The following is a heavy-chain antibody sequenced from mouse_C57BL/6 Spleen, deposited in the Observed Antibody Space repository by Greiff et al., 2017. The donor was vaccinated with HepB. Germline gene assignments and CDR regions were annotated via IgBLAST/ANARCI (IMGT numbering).Heavy chain of an antibody. CDR3: ARKENSNYDYAMDY. CDR2: IYPRSGNT. V-gene: IGHV1-81*01. Sequence: QVQLQQSGAELARPGASVKLSCKASGYTFTSYGISWVKQRTGQGLEWIGEIYPRSGNTYYNEKFKGKATLTADKSSSTAYMELRSLTSEDSAVYFSARKENSNYDYAMDYWGQGTSVTVSS. CDR1: GYTFTSYG. J-gene: IGHJ4*01. D-gene: IGHD2-5*01.